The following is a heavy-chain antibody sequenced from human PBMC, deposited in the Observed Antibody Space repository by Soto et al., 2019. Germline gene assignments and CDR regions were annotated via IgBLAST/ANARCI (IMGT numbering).Heavy chain of an antibody. D-gene: IGHD2-15*01. Sequence: GGSLRLSCAASGFTFSSYAMSWVRQAPGKGLERVSAISGSGGSTYYADSVKGRFTISRDNSKNTLYLQMNSLRAEDTAVYYCAKKGTQGPLVVVAATIYYFDYWGQGTLVTVSS. CDR2: ISGSGGST. J-gene: IGHJ4*02. V-gene: IGHV3-23*01. CDR3: AKKGTQGPLVVVAATIYYFDY. CDR1: GFTFSSYA.